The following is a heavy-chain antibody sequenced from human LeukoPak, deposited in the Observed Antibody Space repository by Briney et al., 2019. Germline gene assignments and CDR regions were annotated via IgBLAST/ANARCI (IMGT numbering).Heavy chain of an antibody. Sequence: GGSLRLSCAASGFTFSSYSMNWVRQAPGKGLEWVSYISSSSSTIYYADSVKGRFTISRDNAKNSLYLQMNSLRAEDTAVYYCARVNVAVAGPPGNYWGQGTLVTVSS. CDR3: ARVNVAVAGPPGNY. CDR1: GFTFSSYS. CDR2: ISSSSSTI. D-gene: IGHD6-19*01. V-gene: IGHV3-48*04. J-gene: IGHJ4*02.